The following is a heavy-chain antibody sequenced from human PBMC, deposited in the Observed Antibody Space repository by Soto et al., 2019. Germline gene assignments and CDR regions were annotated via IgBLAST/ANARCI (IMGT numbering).Heavy chain of an antibody. Sequence: QVQLQESGPGLVKPSETLSLTCTVSGGSVTNGSYYWSWIRQPPGKGLEWIGYIYYSVSTNYNPSLKSRVTISVDTSKNQFSLKLTSVTAADTAVYYCARDRGIAVAAELDYWGQGTLVTVSS. CDR1: GGSVTNGSYY. V-gene: IGHV4-61*01. J-gene: IGHJ4*02. CDR2: IYYSVST. CDR3: ARDRGIAVAAELDY. D-gene: IGHD6-19*01.